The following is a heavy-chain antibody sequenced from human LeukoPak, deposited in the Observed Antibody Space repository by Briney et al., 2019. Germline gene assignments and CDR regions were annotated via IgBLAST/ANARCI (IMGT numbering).Heavy chain of an antibody. CDR1: GGSITSGGFY. CDR2: IYYSGST. CDR3: ARDQRYCSGGNCYFFDY. J-gene: IGHJ4*02. V-gene: IGHV4-31*03. Sequence: SQTLSLTCTVSGGSITSGGFYWSWIRQLPGKGLEWIGYIYYSGSTYYNPSLKSRVTISVDTSKNRFSLKLSSVTAADTAVYYCARDQRYCSGGNCYFFDYWGQGTLVTVSS. D-gene: IGHD2-15*01.